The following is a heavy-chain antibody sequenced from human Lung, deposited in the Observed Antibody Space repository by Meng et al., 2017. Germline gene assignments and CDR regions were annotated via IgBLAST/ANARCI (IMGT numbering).Heavy chain of an antibody. Sequence: VRRSPEQGLEGVGPIDPKSGDTGYAQRVQGRVTRTGDTSISTAYMVLSGVRSDDTAMYYCARDEDISAAGKLFGDYWGQGTLVTVSS. CDR3: ARDEDISAAGKLFGDY. V-gene: IGHV1-2*06. CDR2: IDPKSGDT. J-gene: IGHJ4*02. D-gene: IGHD6-13*01.